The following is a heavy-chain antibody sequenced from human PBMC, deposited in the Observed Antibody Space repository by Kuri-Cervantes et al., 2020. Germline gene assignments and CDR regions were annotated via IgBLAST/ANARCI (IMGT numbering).Heavy chain of an antibody. V-gene: IGHV4-39*01. D-gene: IGHD6-13*01. Sequence: ESLKISCTVSAGSISSSSYYWGWIRQPPGKGLEWIGSIYYSGSTYYNPSLKSRVAISVDTSKNQFSLKLSSVTAAGTAVYYCARPSSWYYFDYWGQGTLVTVSS. CDR2: IYYSGST. J-gene: IGHJ4*02. CDR1: AGSISSSSYY. CDR3: ARPSSWYYFDY.